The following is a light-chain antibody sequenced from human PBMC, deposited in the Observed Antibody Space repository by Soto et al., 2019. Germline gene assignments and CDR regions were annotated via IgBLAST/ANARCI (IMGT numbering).Light chain of an antibody. Sequence: EIVLTQSPATLSVSPGERSTLSCRASQSVSSYLAWYQQKPGQAPRLLIYDASNSATGIPARFSGSGSGTDFTLTIRSLEPEDFAVYYCQQRSNWPPITFGQGTRLEIK. J-gene: IGKJ5*01. CDR2: DAS. CDR3: QQRSNWPPIT. V-gene: IGKV3-11*01. CDR1: QSVSSY.